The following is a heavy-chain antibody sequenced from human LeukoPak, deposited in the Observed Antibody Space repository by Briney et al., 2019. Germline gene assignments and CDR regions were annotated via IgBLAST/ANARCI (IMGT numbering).Heavy chain of an antibody. V-gene: IGHV3-7*01. J-gene: IGHJ3*02. CDR2: IKQDGTEK. CDR1: GFTFTTYW. CDR3: ARAGDGYNDAFDI. Sequence: GGSLRLSCAASGFTFTTYWMGWVRQAPGKGLEWVANIKQDGTEKYYVDSVKGRFTISRDNAKNSLYLQMNSLRAEDTAVYYCARAGDGYNDAFDIWGQGTMVTVSS. D-gene: IGHD5-24*01.